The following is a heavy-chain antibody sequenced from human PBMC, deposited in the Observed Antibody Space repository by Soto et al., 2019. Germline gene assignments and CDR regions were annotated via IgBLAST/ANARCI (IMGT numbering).Heavy chain of an antibody. D-gene: IGHD1-7*01. J-gene: IGHJ6*02. CDR2: IYYSGST. V-gene: IGHV4-59*01. CDR3: ARDRRNYPHYYYYGMDV. CDR1: GGSISSYY. Sequence: SETLSLTCTVSGGSISSYYWSWIRQPPGKGLEWIGYIYYSGSTNYNPSLRSRVTISVDTSKNQFSLKLSSVTAADTAVYYCARDRRNYPHYYYYGMDVWGQGTTVTVSS.